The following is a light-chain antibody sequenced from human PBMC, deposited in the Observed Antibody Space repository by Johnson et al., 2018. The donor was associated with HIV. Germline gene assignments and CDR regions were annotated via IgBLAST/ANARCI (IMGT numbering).Light chain of an antibody. CDR3: GAWDSSLSGFV. V-gene: IGLV1-51*01. CDR2: DSN. Sequence: QSVLTQPPSLSATPGQNITISCSGNSSNIGSNYVSWYQQLPGTAPKLLIYDSNKRPSGIPDRFSGSESGTSATLGITGLQTGDEADYYCGAWDSSLSGFVFGTGTMVTVL. CDR1: SSNIGSNY. J-gene: IGLJ1*01.